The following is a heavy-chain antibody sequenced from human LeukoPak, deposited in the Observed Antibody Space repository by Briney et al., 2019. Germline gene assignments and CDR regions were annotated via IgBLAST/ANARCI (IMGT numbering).Heavy chain of an antibody. CDR1: GFTFSTYS. V-gene: IGHV3-21*01. D-gene: IGHD4-17*01. CDR2: IDSNDNYI. CDR3: ARDGGTTTD. J-gene: IGHJ4*02. Sequence: GGSLRLSCAASGFTFSTYSMNWVRQAPGKGLEWVSSIDSNDNYIYYADSVKGRFTISRDNAKNSLYLQMNSLRAEDTAIYYCARDGGTTTDWGQGTLVTVSS.